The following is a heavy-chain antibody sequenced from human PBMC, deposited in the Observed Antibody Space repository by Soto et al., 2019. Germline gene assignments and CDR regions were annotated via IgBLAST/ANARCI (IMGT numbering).Heavy chain of an antibody. CDR1: GDIVSSNSAA. Sequence: SQTLSLTCAISGDIVSSNSAAWNWIRQSPSRGLEWLGRTYYRSKWYNDYAVSVKSRITINPDTSKNQFSLQLNSATPEDTAVYYCARVVHDYVWGSYRDVYYGMDVWGQGPTVTVSS. CDR2: TYYRSKWYN. D-gene: IGHD3-16*02. V-gene: IGHV6-1*01. J-gene: IGHJ6*02. CDR3: ARVVHDYVWGSYRDVYYGMDV.